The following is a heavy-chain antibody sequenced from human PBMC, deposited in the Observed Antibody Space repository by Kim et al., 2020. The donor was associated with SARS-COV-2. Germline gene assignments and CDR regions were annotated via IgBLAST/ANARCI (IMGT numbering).Heavy chain of an antibody. D-gene: IGHD6-19*01. V-gene: IGHV3-23*01. Sequence: YADSVKGTCTISRENAKNTLYLQMNSLRAEDTAVYYCAKDRGIAVAGSYYWGQGTLVTVSS. CDR3: AKDRGIAVAGSYY. J-gene: IGHJ4*02.